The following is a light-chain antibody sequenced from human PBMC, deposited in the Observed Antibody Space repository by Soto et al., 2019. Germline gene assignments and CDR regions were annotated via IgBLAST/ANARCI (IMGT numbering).Light chain of an antibody. CDR2: AAS. CDR1: QSISNY. V-gene: IGKV1-39*01. Sequence: DIQMTQSPSSLSASVGDRVTITCRASQSISNYLNWYQQKPGKAPKLLMFAASSLQSGVPSRFSGGGSRTDFTLTISSLQPEDFATYYCQQSYSTPRTFGQGTKVEIK. J-gene: IGKJ1*01. CDR3: QQSYSTPRT.